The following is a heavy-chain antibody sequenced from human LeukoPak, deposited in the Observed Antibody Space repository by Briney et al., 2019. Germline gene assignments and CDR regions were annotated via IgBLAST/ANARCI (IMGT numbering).Heavy chain of an antibody. CDR3: TTGDDFGDLFDV. CDR2: IKSKGDGGAT. D-gene: IGHD4-17*01. V-gene: IGHV3-15*01. Sequence: PGGSLRLSCTASGITFVNAWMGWVRQAPGKGLEWVGRIKSKGDGGATDYAAAVTGRFTISRDDSRNTMYLQLNSLKIEDTAKYYCTTGDDFGDLFDVWAQGILVTVSS. J-gene: IGHJ4*02. CDR1: GITFVNAW.